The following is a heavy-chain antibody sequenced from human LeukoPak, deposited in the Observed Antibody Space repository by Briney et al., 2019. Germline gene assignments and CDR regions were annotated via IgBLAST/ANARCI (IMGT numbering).Heavy chain of an antibody. CDR3: ASGTSRVTKDY. Sequence: SETLSLTCAVYGGSFSGYYWSWIRQPPGKGLEWIGEINHSGSTNYNPSLKSRVTISVDTSKNQFSLKLSSVTAADTAVYYYASGTSRVTKDYWGQGTLVTVSS. V-gene: IGHV4-34*01. D-gene: IGHD4-17*01. CDR2: INHSGST. CDR1: GGSFSGYY. J-gene: IGHJ4*02.